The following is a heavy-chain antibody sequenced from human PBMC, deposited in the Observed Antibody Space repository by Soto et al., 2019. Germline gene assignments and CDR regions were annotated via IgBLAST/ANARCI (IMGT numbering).Heavy chain of an antibody. D-gene: IGHD6-19*01. J-gene: IGHJ4*02. CDR1: GFTFSGYW. CDR2: IKHDGSVQ. CDR3: ERAPYSNGWYRFDL. V-gene: IGHV3-7*03. Sequence: QLVESGGGLVQPGGSLRLSCEASGFTFSGYWMSWVRQAPGKGLEWVADIKHDGSVQYYVDSVKGRFTISRDNAKKLLYLQMNGLRAEDTALYYCERAPYSNGWYRFDLWGQGTLVTVSS.